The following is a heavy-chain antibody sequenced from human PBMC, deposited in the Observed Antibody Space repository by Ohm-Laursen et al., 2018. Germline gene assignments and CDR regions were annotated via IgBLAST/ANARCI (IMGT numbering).Heavy chain of an antibody. J-gene: IGHJ5*02. CDR1: GGSISSGGYY. D-gene: IGHD1-20*01. Sequence: SETLSLTWTASGGSISSGGYYWGWIRQPPGKGLEWIGSIYHRGTPYYNPSLKSRVTISVDTSKNQFSLKLSSVTAADTAVYFCARAINWKDWFDPWGQGTLVTVSS. CDR2: IYHRGTP. CDR3: ARAINWKDWFDP. V-gene: IGHV4-39*07.